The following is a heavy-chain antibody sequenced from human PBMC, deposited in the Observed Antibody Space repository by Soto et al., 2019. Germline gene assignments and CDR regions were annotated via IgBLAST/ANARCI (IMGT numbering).Heavy chain of an antibody. CDR3: ARGKRYFDWFEATQQDY. Sequence: SVKVSCNASGYTFTSYYMHWVRQAPGQGLEWMGIINPRGGSTSYAQKFQGRVTMTRDTSTSTVYMELSSLRSEDTDVYYCARGKRYFDWFEATQQDYWGQGTLVTVSS. V-gene: IGHV1-46*01. CDR1: GYTFTSYY. CDR2: INPRGGST. J-gene: IGHJ4*02. D-gene: IGHD3-9*01.